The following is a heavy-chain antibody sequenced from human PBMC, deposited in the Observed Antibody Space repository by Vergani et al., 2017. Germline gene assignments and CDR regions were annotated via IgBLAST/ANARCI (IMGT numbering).Heavy chain of an antibody. J-gene: IGHJ4*02. D-gene: IGHD1-26*01. CDR3: ARADGELPFDY. CDR2: INAGNGNT. CDR1: GYTFTSYA. V-gene: IGHV1-3*01. Sequence: QVQLVQSGAEVKKPGASVKVSCKASGYTFTSYAMHWVRQAPGQRLEWMGWINAGNGNTKYSQKFQGRVTMTRDTSISTAYMELSRLRSDDTAVYYCARADGELPFDYWGQGTLVTVSS.